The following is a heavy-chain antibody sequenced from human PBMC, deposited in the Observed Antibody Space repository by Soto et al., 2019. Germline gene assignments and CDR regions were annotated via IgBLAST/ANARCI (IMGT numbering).Heavy chain of an antibody. D-gene: IGHD4-17*01. CDR1: GYTFTGYY. CDR3: ARDHGAVTTFYY. V-gene: IGHV1-2*02. CDR2: INPNGGGT. Sequence: GASVKVSCKASGYTFTGYYMHWVRQAPGQGLEWMGWINPNGGGTNYAQKFQGRVTMTRDTSISTAYMELSRLRSDDTAVYYCARDHGAVTTFYYWGQGTLVTVSS. J-gene: IGHJ4*02.